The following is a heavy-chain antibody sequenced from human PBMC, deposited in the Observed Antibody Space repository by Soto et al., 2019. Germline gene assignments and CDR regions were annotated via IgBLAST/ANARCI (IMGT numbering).Heavy chain of an antibody. J-gene: IGHJ4*02. CDR3: AKELHTISGWSHVRY. D-gene: IGHD6-13*01. CDR2: ISSSSSTI. CDR1: GFTFSSYS. Sequence: PGGSLRLSCAASGFTFSSYSMNWVRQAPGKGLEWVSYISSSSSTIYYADSVKGLFTISRDNSKNTLYLQMNSLRAEDTAVYYCAKELHTISGWSHVRYLGQGTLVSGSS. V-gene: IGHV3-48*01.